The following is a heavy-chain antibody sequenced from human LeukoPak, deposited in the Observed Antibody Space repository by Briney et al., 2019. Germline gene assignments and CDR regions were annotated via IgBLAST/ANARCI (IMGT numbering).Heavy chain of an antibody. J-gene: IGHJ4*02. V-gene: IGHV4-34*01. CDR3: ARGALRFLEWLLYYFDY. CDR1: GGSFSGYY. Sequence: PSETLSLTCAVYGGSFSGYYWSWIRQPPGKGLEWIGEINHSGSTNYNPSLKSRVTISVDTSKNQFSLKLSSVTAADTAVYYCARGALRFLEWLLYYFDYWGQGTLVTVSS. CDR2: INHSGST. D-gene: IGHD3-3*01.